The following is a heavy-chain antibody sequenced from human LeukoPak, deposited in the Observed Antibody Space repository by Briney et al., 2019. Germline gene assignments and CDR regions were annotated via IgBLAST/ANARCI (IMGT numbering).Heavy chain of an antibody. J-gene: IGHJ4*02. CDR1: GFTFRNYM. CDR2: ILEDGTIQ. V-gene: IGHV3-30*04. Sequence: GGSLRLSCAASGFTFRNYMMHWVRQAPGKGLDWVAVILEDGTIQHYADSVKGRFTISRDNSRNTVFLQMNSLRGEDTAVYYCARVQGGGFRTADFWGQGTVVTVSS. CDR3: ARVQGGGFRTADF. D-gene: IGHD3-10*01.